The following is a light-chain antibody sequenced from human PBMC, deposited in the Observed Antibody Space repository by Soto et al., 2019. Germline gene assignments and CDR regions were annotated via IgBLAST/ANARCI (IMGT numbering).Light chain of an antibody. V-gene: IGKV3-20*01. CDR3: QQYGSSSWT. Sequence: EIVLTQSPGTLSLSPGERATLSCRASQSVSSSYLAWYQQKPGQAPRLLIYGTSSRATAIPDRFSGSGSGTDFTXTXSRLEXXDFAVYYCQQYGSSSWTFGQGTKVEIK. CDR2: GTS. CDR1: QSVSSSY. J-gene: IGKJ1*01.